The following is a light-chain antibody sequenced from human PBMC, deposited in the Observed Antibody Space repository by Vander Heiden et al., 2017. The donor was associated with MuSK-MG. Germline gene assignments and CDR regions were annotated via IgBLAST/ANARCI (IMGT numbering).Light chain of an antibody. CDR1: SRYVGGYHY. CDR2: DVS. V-gene: IGLV2-14*03. J-gene: IGLJ1*01. CDR3: SSYTSSSTYV. Sequence: QSALTQPPPVSGSPGQSIPTSCTGTSRYVGGYHYVSRFQQPPGKAPKPMIYDVSTRPSGVSNRCSGSVSGNTASLTISGLQAEDEADYYCSSYTSSSTYVFGTGTKVTVL.